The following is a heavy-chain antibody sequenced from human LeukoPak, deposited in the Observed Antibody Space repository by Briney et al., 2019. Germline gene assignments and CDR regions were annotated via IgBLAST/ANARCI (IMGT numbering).Heavy chain of an antibody. J-gene: IGHJ4*02. Sequence: GGSLRLSCAASGFTVSSNYMSWVRQAPGKGLEWVSVIYSGGSTYYADSVKGRFTISRDNSKNTLYLQMNSLRAEDTAVYYCARDSGGLGLLSLDYWGQGTLVTVSS. D-gene: IGHD2-21*01. CDR3: ARDSGGLGLLSLDY. CDR1: GFTVSSNY. CDR2: IYSGGST. V-gene: IGHV3-66*01.